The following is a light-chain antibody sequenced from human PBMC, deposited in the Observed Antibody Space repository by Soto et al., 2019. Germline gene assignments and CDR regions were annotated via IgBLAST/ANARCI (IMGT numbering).Light chain of an antibody. CDR1: SSNIGAGYD. CDR3: QSNDNSLSGSL. CDR2: GNT. J-gene: IGLJ2*01. Sequence: QSVLTQPPSVSGAPGQRVTMSCTGSSSNIGAGYDVHWYQQLPGTAPKLLIYGNTNRPSGVPDRFSGSKSGTSASLAITGLQAEDEADYYCQSNDNSLSGSLFGGGTKVTVL. V-gene: IGLV1-40*01.